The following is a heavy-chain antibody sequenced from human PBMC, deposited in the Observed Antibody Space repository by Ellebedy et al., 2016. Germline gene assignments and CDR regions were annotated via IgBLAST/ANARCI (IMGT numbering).Heavy chain of an antibody. CDR3: ARGGGAVAGPYYYYYMDV. CDR2: INPNSGGT. CDR1: GYTFTGYY. Sequence: ASVKVSCXASGYTFTGYYMHWVRQAPGQGLEWMGWINPNSGGTNYAQKFQGRVTMTRDTSISTAYMELSRLRSDDTAVYYCARGGGAVAGPYYYYYMDVWGKGTTVTVSS. V-gene: IGHV1-2*02. J-gene: IGHJ6*03. D-gene: IGHD6-19*01.